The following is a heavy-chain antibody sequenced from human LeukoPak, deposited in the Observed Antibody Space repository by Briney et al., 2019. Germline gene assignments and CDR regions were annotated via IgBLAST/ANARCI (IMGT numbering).Heavy chain of an antibody. CDR3: TRVEETATTAAIIRKYSYYYYYMDV. Sequence: GGTLRLSCAASGFTFSTYRMSWVRQAPGKGLEWVANIKQDGSEKHYVDSVKGRFTISRDNAKNSLYLQMSSLRAEDTAVYYCTRVEETATTAAIIRKYSYYYYYMDVWGKGNTVTVSS. CDR2: IKQDGSEK. J-gene: IGHJ6*03. D-gene: IGHD4-11*01. CDR1: GFTFSTYR. V-gene: IGHV3-7*01.